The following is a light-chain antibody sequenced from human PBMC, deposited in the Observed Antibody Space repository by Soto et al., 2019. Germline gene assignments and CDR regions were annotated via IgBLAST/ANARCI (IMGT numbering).Light chain of an antibody. CDR3: QHYETYPLT. V-gene: IGKV1-16*01. J-gene: IGKJ4*01. CDR1: QDISTS. CDR2: AAS. Sequence: DIQMTQSPSSLSASVGDRVTFTCRASQDISTSLAWFQQKPGKGPKSLIFAASSLQSGVPSRFNGTGSGTDFSLTISNLQLEDFATYYCQHYETYPLTFGGGTKVEI.